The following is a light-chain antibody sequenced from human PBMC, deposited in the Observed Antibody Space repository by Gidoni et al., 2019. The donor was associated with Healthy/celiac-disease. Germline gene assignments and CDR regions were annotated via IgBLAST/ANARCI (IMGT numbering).Light chain of an antibody. CDR1: SSNIGSNT. Sequence: HSVLTPPPSASGTPGQSVTLSCSGSSSNIGSNTVNWYQQLPGTAPKLLIYSNNQRPSGVPDRFSGSKSGTSASLAISGLQAEDEADYYCAAWDDSLNAWVFGGGTKLTVL. V-gene: IGLV1-44*01. CDR2: SNN. CDR3: AAWDDSLNAWV. J-gene: IGLJ3*02.